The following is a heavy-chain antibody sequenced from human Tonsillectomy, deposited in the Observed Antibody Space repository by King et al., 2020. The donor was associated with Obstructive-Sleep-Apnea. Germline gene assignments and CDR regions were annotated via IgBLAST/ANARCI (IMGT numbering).Heavy chain of an antibody. D-gene: IGHD4-23*01. V-gene: IGHV3-66*01. CDR2: IYSGGST. Sequence: QLVQSGGGLVQPGGSLRLSCAASGFTVSSNYMSWVCQAPGKGLEWVSVIYSGGSTYYADSVKGRFTISRDNSKNTLYLQMNSLRAEDTAVYYCARENGGNSLTFDYWGQGTLVTVSS. CDR3: ARENGGNSLTFDY. J-gene: IGHJ4*02. CDR1: GFTVSSNY.